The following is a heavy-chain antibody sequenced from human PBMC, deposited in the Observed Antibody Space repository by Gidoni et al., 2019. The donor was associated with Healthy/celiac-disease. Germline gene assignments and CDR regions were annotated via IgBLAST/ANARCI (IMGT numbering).Heavy chain of an antibody. CDR1: GGPFISYT. Sequence: QVQLVQSGAEVKKPGSSVKVSCKASGGPFISYTIRWVRQAPGQGLEWMGRIIPILGIANYAQKFQGRVTITADKSTSTAYMELSSLRSEDTAVYYCARDLGYCSGGSCYTDPYYFDYWGQGTLVTVSS. V-gene: IGHV1-69*08. D-gene: IGHD2-15*01. CDR3: ARDLGYCSGGSCYTDPYYFDY. CDR2: IIPILGIA. J-gene: IGHJ4*02.